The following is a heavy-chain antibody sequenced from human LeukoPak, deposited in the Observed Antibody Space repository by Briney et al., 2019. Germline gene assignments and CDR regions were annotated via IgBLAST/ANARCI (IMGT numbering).Heavy chain of an antibody. CDR2: ISSSSSYI. D-gene: IGHD3-3*01. CDR3: ARDSIFGVFDY. Sequence: GGSLRLSRAASGFTFSDHYMDWVRQAPGKGLEWVSSISSSSSYIYYADSVKGRFTISRGNAKNSLYLQMNSLRAEDTAVYYCARDSIFGVFDYWGQGTLVTVSS. CDR1: GFTFSDHY. J-gene: IGHJ4*02. V-gene: IGHV3-21*01.